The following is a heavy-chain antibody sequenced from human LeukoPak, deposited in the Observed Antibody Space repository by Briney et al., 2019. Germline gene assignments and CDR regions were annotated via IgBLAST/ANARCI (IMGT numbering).Heavy chain of an antibody. CDR2: IYTSGST. D-gene: IGHD3-9*01. CDR3: ARDSSAEYYDILTGYSYFDY. Sequence: SETLSLTCTVSGGSISSYYRSWIRQPAGKGLEWIGRIYTSGSTNYNPSLKSRVTMSVDTSKNQFSLKLSSVTAADAAVYYCARDSSAEYYDILTGYSYFDYWGQGTLVTVSS. J-gene: IGHJ4*02. CDR1: GGSISSYY. V-gene: IGHV4-4*07.